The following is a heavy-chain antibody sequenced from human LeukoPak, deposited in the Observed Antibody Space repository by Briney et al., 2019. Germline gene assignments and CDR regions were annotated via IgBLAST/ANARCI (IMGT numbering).Heavy chain of an antibody. CDR1: GFTFSSYA. D-gene: IGHD5-18*01. V-gene: IGHV3-23*01. CDR2: ISGSGGST. J-gene: IGHJ4*02. CDR3: AKSVVGYSYAAPIFDY. Sequence: GGSLRLSCAASGFTFSSYAMSWVRQAPGKGLEWVSAISGSGGSTYYADSVKGRFTISRDNSKNTLYLQMNSLRAEDTAVYYCAKSVVGYSYAAPIFDYWGQGTLVTVSS.